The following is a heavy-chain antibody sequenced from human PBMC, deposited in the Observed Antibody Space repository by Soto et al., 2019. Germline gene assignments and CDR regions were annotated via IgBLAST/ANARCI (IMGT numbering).Heavy chain of an antibody. Sequence: PSETLSLTCTVSCGSISSGGYYWSWIRQHPGKGLEWIGYISYSGNTNYNPSLKSRVSISVDTSKNQFSLKLSSVTAADTAVYYCASGEMTTIVDYYKHYAMDVWGQGTTVTVSS. CDR3: ASGEMTTIVDYYKHYAMDV. CDR1: CGSISSGGYY. V-gene: IGHV4-61*08. D-gene: IGHD3-10*01. CDR2: ISYSGNT. J-gene: IGHJ6*02.